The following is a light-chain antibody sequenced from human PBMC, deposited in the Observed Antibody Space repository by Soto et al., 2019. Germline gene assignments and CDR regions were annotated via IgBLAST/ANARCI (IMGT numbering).Light chain of an antibody. CDR1: QSVSSY. Sequence: EIVLRQSPATLSLSPGERATLSFRASQSVSSYLAWYQQKPGQAPRLLIYGASKSATGIPDRFSGSGSETDFALTISGLEPEDFAVYYCQQRSNWPPIFGQGTRLEIK. J-gene: IGKJ5*01. V-gene: IGKV3-11*01. CDR3: QQRSNWPPI. CDR2: GAS.